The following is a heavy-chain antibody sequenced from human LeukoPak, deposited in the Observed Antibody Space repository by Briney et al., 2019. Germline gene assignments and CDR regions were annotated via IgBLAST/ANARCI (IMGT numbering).Heavy chain of an antibody. V-gene: IGHV1-2*02. CDR1: GYTFTGYY. CDR2: INPNSGGT. D-gene: IGHD2-2*01. CDR3: ARHRYCSSTSCYFFDY. J-gene: IGHJ4*02. Sequence: ASVKVSCKASGYTFTGYYMHWVRQAPGQGLEWMGWINPNSGGTNYAQKFQGRVTMTRDTSISTAYMELSRLRSDDTAVYYCARHRYCSSTSCYFFDYWGQGTLATVSS.